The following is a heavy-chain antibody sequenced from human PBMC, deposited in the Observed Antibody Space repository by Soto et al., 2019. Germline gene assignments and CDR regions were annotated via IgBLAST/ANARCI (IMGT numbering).Heavy chain of an antibody. CDR2: IYPGDSDT. CDR1: GYNFINYW. Sequence: GESLKISCKGSGYNFINYWIGWVRQMPGKGLEWMGIIYPGDSDTRYSPSFQGQVTISADKSISTAYLQWSSLKASDTAMYYCVRFYSHVDPWGQGTHVTVSS. J-gene: IGHJ5*02. CDR3: VRFYSHVDP. V-gene: IGHV5-51*01. D-gene: IGHD4-4*01.